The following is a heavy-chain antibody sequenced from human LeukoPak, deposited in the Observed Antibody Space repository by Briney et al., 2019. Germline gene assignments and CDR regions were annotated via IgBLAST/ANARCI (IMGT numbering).Heavy chain of an antibody. D-gene: IGHD1-26*01. CDR1: GFTFRSHW. V-gene: IGHV3-74*01. Sequence: PGGSLRLSCAASGFTFRSHWMHWVRQAPEKGLVWLSRIYIDGGRIAYADSVKGRFTISRGNAENTLYLQMNSLRAEDTAVYYCARGHDVGWATDSWGQGTLVTVSS. CDR2: IYIDGGRI. CDR3: ARGHDVGWATDS. J-gene: IGHJ4*02.